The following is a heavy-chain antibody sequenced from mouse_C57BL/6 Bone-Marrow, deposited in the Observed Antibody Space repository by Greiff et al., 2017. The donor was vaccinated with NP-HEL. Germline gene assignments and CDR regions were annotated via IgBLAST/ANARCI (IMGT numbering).Heavy chain of an antibody. V-gene: IGHV14-1*01. CDR3: THYYSKGY. CDR1: GFNIKDYY. Sequence: VQLQQSGAELVRPGASVKLSCTASGFNIKDYYMHWVKQRPEQGLEWIGRIDPEDGDPESAPKFQGKATMTADTSSNAAYLQLSSLTSEDTAVYYCTHYYSKGYWGQGTTRTVSS. J-gene: IGHJ2*01. D-gene: IGHD2-5*01. CDR2: IDPEDGDP.